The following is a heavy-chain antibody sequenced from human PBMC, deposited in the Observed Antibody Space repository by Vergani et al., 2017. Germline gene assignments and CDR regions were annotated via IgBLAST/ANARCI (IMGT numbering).Heavy chain of an antibody. J-gene: IGHJ6*03. Sequence: QVHLQEAGPGLVKPAETLSLTCTVSGDSMNNYYWNWIRQTPGKGLEWIGYIYLGGTTTYNPSLESRVSLSADTSKNQFSLQLTSVTAADTAVYYCASGPSVVQDHYIYCSSYFIAVWGKGTTVTVSS. D-gene: IGHD2-15*01. CDR2: IYLGGTT. CDR1: GDSMNNYY. V-gene: IGHV4-59*01. CDR3: ASGPSVVQDHYIYCSSYFIAV.